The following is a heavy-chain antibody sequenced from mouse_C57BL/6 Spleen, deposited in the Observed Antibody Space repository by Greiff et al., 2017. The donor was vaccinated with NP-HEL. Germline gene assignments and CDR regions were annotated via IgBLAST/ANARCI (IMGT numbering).Heavy chain of an antibody. CDR3: ASGNYYGSSYDWYFDV. CDR1: GYTFTSYW. J-gene: IGHJ1*03. V-gene: IGHV1-69*01. D-gene: IGHD1-1*01. Sequence: VQLQQSGAELVMPGASVKLSCKASGYTFTSYWMHWVKQRPGQGLEWIGEIDPSDSYTNYNQKFKGKSTLTVDKSSSTAYMQLSSLTSEDSAVYYCASGNYYGSSYDWYFDVWGTGTTVTVSS. CDR2: IDPSDSYT.